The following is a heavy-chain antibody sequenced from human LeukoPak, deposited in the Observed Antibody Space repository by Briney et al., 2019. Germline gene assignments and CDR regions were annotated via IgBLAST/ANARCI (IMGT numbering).Heavy chain of an antibody. J-gene: IGHJ4*02. V-gene: IGHV1-24*01. D-gene: IGHD6-13*01. CDR3: ATLGGIAAAEYYFDY. CDR1: GYTLTELS. CDR2: FDPEGGET. Sequence: ASVKVSCKVSGYTLTELSMHWVRQAPGKGLEWMGGFDPEGGETIYAQKFQGRVTMTEDTSTDTAYMELSSLRSEDTAVYYCATLGGIAAAEYYFDYWGQGTLVTVSS.